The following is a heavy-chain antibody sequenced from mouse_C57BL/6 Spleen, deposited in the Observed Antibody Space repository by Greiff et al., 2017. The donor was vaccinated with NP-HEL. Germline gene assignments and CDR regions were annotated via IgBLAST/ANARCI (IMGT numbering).Heavy chain of an antibody. CDR1: GFTFSDFY. CDR3: ARDVYGSSSAWFAY. CDR2: SRNKANDYTT. Sequence: EVKLMESGGGLVQSGRSLRLSCATSGFTFSDFYMEWVRQAPGKGLEWIAASRNKANDYTTEYSASVKGRFIVSRDTSQSILYLQMNALRAEDTAIYYCARDVYGSSSAWFAYWGQGTLVTV. J-gene: IGHJ3*01. D-gene: IGHD1-1*01. V-gene: IGHV7-1*01.